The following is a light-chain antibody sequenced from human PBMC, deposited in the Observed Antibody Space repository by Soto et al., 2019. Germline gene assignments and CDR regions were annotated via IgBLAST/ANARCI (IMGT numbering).Light chain of an antibody. Sequence: EIVLTQSPGTLSLSPGERATLSCRASQSVGSSYLAWYQQKPGQAPGLLMYATSSRATGIPDRFSGSGSGTDFTLTISRLEPEDFAVYYCHQFDSSLTFGQGTRVEIK. CDR2: ATS. CDR1: QSVGSSY. V-gene: IGKV3-20*01. CDR3: HQFDSSLT. J-gene: IGKJ1*01.